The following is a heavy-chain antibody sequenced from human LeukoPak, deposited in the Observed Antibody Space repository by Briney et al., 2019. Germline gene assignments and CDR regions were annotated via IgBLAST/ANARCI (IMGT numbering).Heavy chain of an antibody. CDR3: ASYIAAAGGDNWFDP. CDR2: TYYRSKCYN. V-gene: IGHV6-1*01. J-gene: IGHJ5*02. CDR1: GDSVSSNSAA. Sequence: SQTLSLTCAISGDSVSSNSAAWNWITQSPSRGLEWLGRTYYRSKCYNDDSGSVKIRITINPDTSKNQFSLQLNSVTPEDTAVYYCASYIAAAGGDNWFDPWGQGTLVTVSS. D-gene: IGHD6-13*01.